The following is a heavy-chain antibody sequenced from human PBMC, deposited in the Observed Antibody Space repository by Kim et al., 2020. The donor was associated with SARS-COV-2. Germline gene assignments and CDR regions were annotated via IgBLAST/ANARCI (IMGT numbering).Heavy chain of an antibody. V-gene: IGHV1-46*01. Sequence: ASVKVSCKASGYTFTSYYMHWVRQAPGQGLEWMGIINPSGGSTSYAQKFQGRVTMTRDTSTSTVYMELSSLRSEDTAVYYCARDGATSRKGGNWFDPWGQGTLVTVSS. J-gene: IGHJ5*02. CDR1: GYTFTSYY. CDR2: INPSGGST. D-gene: IGHD1-26*01. CDR3: ARDGATSRKGGNWFDP.